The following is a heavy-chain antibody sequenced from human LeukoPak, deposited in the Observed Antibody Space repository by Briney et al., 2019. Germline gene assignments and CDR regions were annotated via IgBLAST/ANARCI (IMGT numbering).Heavy chain of an antibody. V-gene: IGHV3-48*01. Sequence: GGSLRLSCAASGFTFNTYGMNWVRQAPGRGLEWVSYIDGSSSTIYYADSVRGRFTVSRDNAKNSLYLQMNSLRAEDTAVYYCARIGYSSSCTDFWGQGTLVTVSS. D-gene: IGHD6-13*01. CDR2: IDGSSSTI. CDR1: GFTFNTYG. J-gene: IGHJ4*02. CDR3: ARIGYSSSCTDF.